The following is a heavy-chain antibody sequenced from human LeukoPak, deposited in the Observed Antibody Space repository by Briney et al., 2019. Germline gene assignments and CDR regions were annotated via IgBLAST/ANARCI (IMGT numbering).Heavy chain of an antibody. D-gene: IGHD3-10*01. Sequence: PSETLSLTCTVSGGSISSYYWSWIRQPPGKGLEWIGYIYYSGSTNYNPSLKSRVTISVDTSKNQFSLKLTSVSAADTAVYYCARERRINMVRGLMMGAFDIWGQGTTVTVSS. CDR2: IYYSGST. V-gene: IGHV4-59*01. J-gene: IGHJ3*02. CDR3: ARERRINMVRGLMMGAFDI. CDR1: GGSISSYY.